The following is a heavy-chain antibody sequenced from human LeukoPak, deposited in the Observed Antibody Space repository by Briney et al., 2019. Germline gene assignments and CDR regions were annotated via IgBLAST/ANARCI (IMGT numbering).Heavy chain of an antibody. CDR3: TRNQLSIAAAGAYYYGMDV. Sequence: ASVKVSCKASGYTFTSYVMHWVRQAPGQRLEWMGWINAGNGNTKYSQEFQGRVTITRDTSASTAYMELSSLRSEDTAVYYCTRNQLSIAAAGAYYYGMDVWGQGTTVTVSS. CDR2: INAGNGNT. CDR1: GYTFTSYV. J-gene: IGHJ6*02. D-gene: IGHD6-13*01. V-gene: IGHV1-3*01.